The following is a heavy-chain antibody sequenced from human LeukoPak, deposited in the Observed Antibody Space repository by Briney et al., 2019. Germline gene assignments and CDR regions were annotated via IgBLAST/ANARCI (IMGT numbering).Heavy chain of an antibody. CDR1: GYTFTSYD. V-gene: IGHV1-8*01. D-gene: IGHD6-13*01. Sequence: ASVKVSCKASGYTFTSYDINWVRQATGQGLEWMGWMNPNSGNTGYAQKFQGRVTMTRNTSISTAYMELSSLRSEDTDVYYCARGVGLYSSSWDDYYYYMDVWGKGTTVTVSS. J-gene: IGHJ6*03. CDR3: ARGVGLYSSSWDDYYYYMDV. CDR2: MNPNSGNT.